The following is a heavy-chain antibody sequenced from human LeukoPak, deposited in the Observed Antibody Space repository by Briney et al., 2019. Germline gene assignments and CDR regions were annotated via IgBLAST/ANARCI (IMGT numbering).Heavy chain of an antibody. J-gene: IGHJ4*02. V-gene: IGHV3-53*01. CDR2: IYTAGST. Sequence: GGSLRLSCAASGFTFSDHYMDWVRQAPGKGLEWVSVIYTAGSTYNADSVKGRFTISRDKSKNTLYLQMNTLRAEDTAVYFCAGGNTWPGLSYWGQGTLLTVSS. CDR1: GFTFSDHY. CDR3: AGGNTWPGLSY. D-gene: IGHD6-25*01.